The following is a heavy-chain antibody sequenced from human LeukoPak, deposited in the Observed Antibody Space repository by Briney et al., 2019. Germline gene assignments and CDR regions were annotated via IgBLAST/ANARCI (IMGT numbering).Heavy chain of an antibody. CDR3: ARTMVRGVIWLFDP. V-gene: IGHV4-4*07. J-gene: IGHJ5*02. Sequence: PSETLSLTCTVSGGSISSYYWSWIRQPAGKGLEWIGRIYTSGSTNYNPSLKSRVTMSVDTSKNQFSLKLSSVTAADTAVYYCARTMVRGVIWLFDPWGQGTLVTVSS. CDR2: IYTSGST. D-gene: IGHD3-10*01. CDR1: GGSISSYY.